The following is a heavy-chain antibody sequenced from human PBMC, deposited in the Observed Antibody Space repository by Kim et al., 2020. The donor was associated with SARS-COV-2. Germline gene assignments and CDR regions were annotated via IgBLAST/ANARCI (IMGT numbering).Heavy chain of an antibody. CDR3: AKEYSNYAGDAFDI. Sequence: ADSVTGRFTNTRDNAKNSLYLQMNSVGAEDTALYYCAKEYSNYAGDAFDIWGQGTMVTVSS. J-gene: IGHJ3*02. D-gene: IGHD4-4*01. V-gene: IGHV3-9*01.